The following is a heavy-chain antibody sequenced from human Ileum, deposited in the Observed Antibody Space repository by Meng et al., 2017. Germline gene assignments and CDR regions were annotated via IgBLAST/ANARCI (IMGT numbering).Heavy chain of an antibody. CDR1: GFTFSSYA. D-gene: IGHD4-17*01. J-gene: IGHJ1*01. Sequence: VQLVESGGGLVQPGGSLRLSCAASGFTFSSYAMSWVRQAPGKGLEWVSAISGSGGSTYYADSVKGRFTISRDNAKNSLYLQMNSLRAEDTAIYYCARPRQNDYGDFEDWGQGTLVTVSS. V-gene: IGHV3-23*04. CDR2: ISGSGGST. CDR3: ARPRQNDYGDFED.